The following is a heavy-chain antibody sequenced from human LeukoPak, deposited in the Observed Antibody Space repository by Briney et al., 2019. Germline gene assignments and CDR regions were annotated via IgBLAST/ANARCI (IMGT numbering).Heavy chain of an antibody. CDR2: IIPIFGTA. V-gene: IGHV1-69*05. Sequence: ASVKVSCKASGGTFSSYAISWVRQAPGQGLEWMGGIIPIFGTANYAQKFQGRVTITRNTSISTAYMELSSLRSEDTAVYYCARGLWGDFWSGDYYYYYMDVWGKGTTVTVSS. D-gene: IGHD3-3*01. J-gene: IGHJ6*03. CDR3: ARGLWGDFWSGDYYYYYMDV. CDR1: GGTFSSYA.